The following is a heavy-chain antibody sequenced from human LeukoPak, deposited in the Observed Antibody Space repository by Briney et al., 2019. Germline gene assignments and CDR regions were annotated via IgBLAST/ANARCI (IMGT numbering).Heavy chain of an antibody. Sequence: PGGSLRLSCAASGFTFSGSAMHWVRQAPGKGLEWVGRIRSKANHYATAYAASVKGRFTVSRDDSKNTAYLQMNSLRAEDTAVYYCARNYVWGSSPFDYWGQGTLVTVSS. D-gene: IGHD3-16*01. J-gene: IGHJ4*02. CDR3: ARNYVWGSSPFDY. CDR2: IRSKANHYAT. V-gene: IGHV3-73*01. CDR1: GFTFSGSA.